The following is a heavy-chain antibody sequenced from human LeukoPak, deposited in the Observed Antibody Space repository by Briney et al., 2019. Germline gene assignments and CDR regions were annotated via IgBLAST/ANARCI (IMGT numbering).Heavy chain of an antibody. CDR2: TSYDGGNK. D-gene: IGHD3-10*01. CDR3: ARVTTSGSYKFDY. CDR1: GFTFSICA. J-gene: IGHJ4*02. Sequence: GGSLRLSCAASGFTFSICAMHWVRQAPGRGLEWVAGTSYDGGNKYYADSVTGRFTISRDNSKNTVYLQLNSLRAEDTAVYYCARVTTSGSYKFDYWGQGTLVTVSS. V-gene: IGHV3-30-3*01.